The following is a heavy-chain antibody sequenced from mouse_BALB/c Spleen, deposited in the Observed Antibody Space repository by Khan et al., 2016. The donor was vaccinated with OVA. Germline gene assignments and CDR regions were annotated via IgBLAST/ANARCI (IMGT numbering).Heavy chain of an antibody. CDR1: GYSFTSSY. CDR2: IDPFNGGT. Sequence: EVQLQQSGPELMKPGASVKISCKASGYSFTSSYIHWVKQSHGKSLEWLGYIDPFNGGTSYNPKFKGKSTLTVDNSSSTAYMHLSSLTSGEAAVDYCARHGYGAWFAYWGQGTLVSVSA. CDR3: ARHGYGAWFAY. J-gene: IGHJ3*01. D-gene: IGHD2-2*01. V-gene: IGHV1S135*01.